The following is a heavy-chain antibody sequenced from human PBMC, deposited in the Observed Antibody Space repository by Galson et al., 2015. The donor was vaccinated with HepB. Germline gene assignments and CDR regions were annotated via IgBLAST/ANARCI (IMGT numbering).Heavy chain of an antibody. D-gene: IGHD2-15*01. Sequence: TLSLTCTVSGGSISRGGYYWTWIRQHPEKGLEWLGYIYYNGKAFYNPSLQSRVTISLDTSKNQFSLNLSSVTAADTAVYFCARGPVVGPFRFDPWGQGTLVTVSS. V-gene: IGHV4-31*03. CDR2: IYYNGKA. CDR3: ARGPVVGPFRFDP. J-gene: IGHJ5*02. CDR1: GGSISRGGYY.